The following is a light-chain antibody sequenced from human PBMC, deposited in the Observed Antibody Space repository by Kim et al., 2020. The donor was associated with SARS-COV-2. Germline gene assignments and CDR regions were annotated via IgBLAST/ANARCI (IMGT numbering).Light chain of an antibody. CDR3: QQYGSPPIT. V-gene: IGKV3-20*01. CDR2: AAS. CDR1: ALVSSNS. J-gene: IGKJ5*01. Sequence: PGKTVTVSCWTTALVSSNSVACYQQNTRQPPRLLISAASTRATGIPDRCSGSGSGTDFTLTISRLEAEDVAVYYRQQYGSPPITFGQVTRLDIK.